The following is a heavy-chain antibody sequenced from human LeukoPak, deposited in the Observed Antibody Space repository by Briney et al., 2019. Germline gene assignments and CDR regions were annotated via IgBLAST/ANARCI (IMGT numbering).Heavy chain of an antibody. CDR1: GYTFTSYD. Sequence: ASVKVPCKASGYTFTSYDINWVRQATGQGLEWMGWMNPNSGNTGYAQKFQGRVTMTRNTSISTAYMELSSLRSEDTAVYYCARDPLTDDAFDIWGQGTMVTVSS. V-gene: IGHV1-8*01. CDR3: ARDPLTDDAFDI. D-gene: IGHD7-27*01. J-gene: IGHJ3*02. CDR2: MNPNSGNT.